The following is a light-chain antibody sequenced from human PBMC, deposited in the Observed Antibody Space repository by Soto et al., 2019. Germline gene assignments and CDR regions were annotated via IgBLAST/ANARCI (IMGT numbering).Light chain of an antibody. Sequence: DIQMTQSPSSLSASVGDRVTITCQASQDISNYLNWYQQKPWKAPKLLIYDASNLETGVPSRFSGSGSGTDFNFTISSLQPEDIATYYCQQYDKIPLTFGGGTKVQIK. V-gene: IGKV1-33*01. CDR1: QDISNY. CDR2: DAS. CDR3: QQYDKIPLT. J-gene: IGKJ4*01.